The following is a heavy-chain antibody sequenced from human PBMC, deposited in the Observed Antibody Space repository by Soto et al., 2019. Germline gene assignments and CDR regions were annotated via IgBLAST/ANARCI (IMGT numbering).Heavy chain of an antibody. CDR3: ARGLECRGYCLDKPTWFGP. Sequence: ASGKVSCKASGGTFSTYTFSWVRQAPGQGLEWMGRIIPIFGTPYYAQKFQGRVTITADKSTSTVYMELSSLGSDDTAVYFCARGLECRGYCLDKPTWFGPWGQGTLVTVSS. J-gene: IGHJ5*02. V-gene: IGHV1-69*06. CDR1: GGTFSTYT. D-gene: IGHD2-15*01. CDR2: IIPIFGTP.